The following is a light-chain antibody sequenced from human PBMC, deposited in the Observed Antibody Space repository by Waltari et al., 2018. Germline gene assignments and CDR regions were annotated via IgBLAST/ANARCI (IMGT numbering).Light chain of an antibody. CDR2: GAS. V-gene: IGKV3-20*01. J-gene: IGKJ2*01. CDR3: QQYGSSPGT. Sequence: ETVLTQSPGTLSLSPGEGATLSCRASQSVSNDYLAWYQQKHGQAPRLLIYGASSRATGIPDRFGGTSSGTDFTLTINRLEPEDFAVYYCQQYGSSPGTFGQGTKVEIK. CDR1: QSVSNDY.